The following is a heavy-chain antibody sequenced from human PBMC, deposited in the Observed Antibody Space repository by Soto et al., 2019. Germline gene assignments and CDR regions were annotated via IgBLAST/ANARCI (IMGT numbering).Heavy chain of an antibody. D-gene: IGHD2-15*01. CDR1: GYTFTSYG. J-gene: IGHJ4*02. CDR2: ISAYNGNT. Sequence: QVQLVQSGAEVKKPGASVKVSCKTSGYTFTSYGISWVRQAPGQGLEWMGWISAYNGNTNYAQKLQGRVTMTTDTSTSTADMELRSLRSDDTAVYYCATSNCSGGSCYSYYFDSWGQGTLVTVSS. CDR3: ATSNCSGGSCYSYYFDS. V-gene: IGHV1-18*01.